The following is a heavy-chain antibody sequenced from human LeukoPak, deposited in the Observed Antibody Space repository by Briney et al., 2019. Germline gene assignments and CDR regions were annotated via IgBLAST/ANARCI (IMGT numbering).Heavy chain of an antibody. D-gene: IGHD5-24*01. CDR1: GGTFSISA. V-gene: IGHV1-69*13. J-gene: IGHJ4*02. CDR3: AKTRSPTRDEKDY. CDR2: IIPILGTA. Sequence: EASVKVSCKASGGTFSISAISWVRQAPGQGLEWMGGIIPILGTAENAQKFQGRVTITADESTGTAYMELNSLRSEDTAMYYCAKTRSPTRDEKDYWGQGTLVTVSS.